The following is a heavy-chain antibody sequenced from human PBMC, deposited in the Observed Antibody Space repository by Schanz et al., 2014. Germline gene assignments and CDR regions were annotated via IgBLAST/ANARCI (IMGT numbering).Heavy chain of an antibody. CDR2: IGSSSTTM. Sequence: EVYLVESGGGLVQPGGSLRLSCAASGFTFFTYNMNWVRQAPGRGLEWISYIGSSSTTMYYADSVKGRFTISRDNAKNSLYLQMNSLRDEDTAVYYCAREGERKGMLPYYFDYWGQGALVTVSS. V-gene: IGHV3-48*02. D-gene: IGHD3-10*01. CDR3: AREGERKGMLPYYFDY. CDR1: GFTFFTYN. J-gene: IGHJ4*02.